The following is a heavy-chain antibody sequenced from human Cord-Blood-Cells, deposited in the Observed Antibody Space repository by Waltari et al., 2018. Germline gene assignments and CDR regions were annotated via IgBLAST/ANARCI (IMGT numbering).Heavy chain of an antibody. CDR1: GFTFDDYA. CDR2: ISWDSGSI. J-gene: IGHJ4*02. V-gene: IGHV3-9*01. D-gene: IGHD1-26*01. CDR3: AKDFGSGDY. Sequence: EVQLVESGGGLVQPGSSLRLSCAASGFTFDDYAMHWVRQAPGKGLEGVSGISWDSGSIGYADSVKGRFTISRDNAKNSLYLQMNSLRAEDTALYYCAKDFGSGDYWGQGTLVTVSS.